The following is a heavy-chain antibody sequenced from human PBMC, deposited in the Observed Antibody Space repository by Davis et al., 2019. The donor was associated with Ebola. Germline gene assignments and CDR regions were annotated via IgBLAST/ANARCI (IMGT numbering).Heavy chain of an antibody. D-gene: IGHD2-15*01. Sequence: PGGSLRLSCAASGFTFSSYSMNWVRQAPGKGLEWVSGISWNSGSIGYADSVKGRFTISRDNAKNSLYLQMNSLRAEDTALYYCAKGIYCSGGSCYSGWFDPWGQGTLVTVSS. V-gene: IGHV3-9*01. CDR3: AKGIYCSGGSCYSGWFDP. J-gene: IGHJ5*02. CDR2: ISWNSGSI. CDR1: GFTFSSYS.